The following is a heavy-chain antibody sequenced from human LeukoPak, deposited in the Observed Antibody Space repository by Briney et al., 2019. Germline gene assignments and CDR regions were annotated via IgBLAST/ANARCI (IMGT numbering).Heavy chain of an antibody. Sequence: PRGSLRLSCAPSGLTFSSDAMRWARRAPGEGQKWVSAISGSGGSTYYADSVKGRFTMSRDNSKNTLYLQMNSLRAEDAAVYYCAKFLPTHIVVANYYFDYWGQGTLVTVSS. CDR2: ISGSGGST. V-gene: IGHV3-23*01. J-gene: IGHJ4*02. CDR3: AKFLPTHIVVANYYFDY. CDR1: GLTFSSDA. D-gene: IGHD2-21*01.